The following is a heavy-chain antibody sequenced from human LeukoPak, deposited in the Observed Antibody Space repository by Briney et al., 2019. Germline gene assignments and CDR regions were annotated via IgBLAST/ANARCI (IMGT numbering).Heavy chain of an antibody. CDR2: IWYDGSNK. CDR3: ARASGDYGEYFDY. CDR1: GFTFRSFA. V-gene: IGHV3-33*01. D-gene: IGHD4-17*01. J-gene: IGHJ4*02. Sequence: GGSLRLSCAASGFTFRSFAMHWVRQAPGKGLEWVAAIWYDGSNKYYADSVKGRFTISRDNSKNTLFLQMNSLRAEDTAVYYCARASGDYGEYFDYWGQGSLVTVSS.